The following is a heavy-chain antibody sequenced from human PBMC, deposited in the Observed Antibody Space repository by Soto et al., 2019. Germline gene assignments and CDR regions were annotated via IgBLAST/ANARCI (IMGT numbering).Heavy chain of an antibody. D-gene: IGHD3-9*01. CDR2: IIPISDTT. CDR3: ATILAGCLED. CDR1: GGSFSSHA. V-gene: IGHV1-69*06. Sequence: QVQLAQSGAEVKKPGSSVKVSCKASGGSFSSHAITWVRQAPGQGLEWMGGIIPISDTTHYAQNFQGRVTMTADKSTSTAYMELSSLRSEDTALYDCATILAGCLEDWGQGTQVTVSS. J-gene: IGHJ4*02.